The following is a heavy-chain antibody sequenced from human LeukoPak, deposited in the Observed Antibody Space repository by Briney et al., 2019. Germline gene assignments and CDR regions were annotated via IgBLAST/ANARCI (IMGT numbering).Heavy chain of an antibody. CDR2: IYYSGST. J-gene: IGHJ4*02. CDR1: GGSISSYY. CDR3: ANQGRALDY. D-gene: IGHD2-15*01. V-gene: IGHV4-59*01. Sequence: SETLSLTCTVSGGSISSYYWSWIRQPPGKGLEWIGYIYYSGSTNYNPSLKSRVTISVDTSKNQFSLKLSSVTAADTAVYYCANQGRALDYWGQGTLVTVSS.